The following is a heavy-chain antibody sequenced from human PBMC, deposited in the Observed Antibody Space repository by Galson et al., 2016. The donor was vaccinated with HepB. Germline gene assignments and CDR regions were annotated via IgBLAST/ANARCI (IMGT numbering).Heavy chain of an antibody. Sequence: SETLSLTCSVSGGSISSNFWSWLRQPPEKGLEWIGYIYYSGSTNYSPSLKSRVTISLDTSKNQFSLKLTSVTAADTAVYYCARDLSVAGLGYYNNGMDGWGKGITVTVSS. D-gene: IGHD6-19*01. CDR3: ARDLSVAGLGYYNNGMDG. CDR2: IYYSGST. V-gene: IGHV4-59*01. CDR1: GGSISSNF. J-gene: IGHJ6*04.